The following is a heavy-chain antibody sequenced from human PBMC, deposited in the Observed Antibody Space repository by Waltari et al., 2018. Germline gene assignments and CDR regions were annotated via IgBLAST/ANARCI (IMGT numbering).Heavy chain of an antibody. CDR1: GGTFSSYA. V-gene: IGHV1-69*13. CDR2: IIPIFGTA. Sequence: QVQLVQSGAEVKKPGSSVKVSCKASGGTFSSYAISWVRQAPGQGLEWMGGIIPIFGTANYAQKFQGRVTITADESTSTAYMELSSLRSEDPAVYYCASPDLERPRPPPGIYYYFDYWGQGTLVTVSS. J-gene: IGHJ4*02. CDR3: ASPDLERPRPPPGIYYYFDY. D-gene: IGHD3-10*01.